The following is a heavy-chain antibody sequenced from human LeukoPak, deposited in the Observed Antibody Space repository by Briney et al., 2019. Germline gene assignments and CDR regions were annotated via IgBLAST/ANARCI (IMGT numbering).Heavy chain of an antibody. CDR1: GVSISSDY. J-gene: IGHJ4*02. V-gene: IGHV4-59*08. CDR3: ARSTYYYDSSGYPFAY. CDR2: IYYSVST. D-gene: IGHD3-22*01. Sequence: SETLSLTCTVSGVSISSDYWSWIRQPPGKGLGWIGYIYYSVSTNYNPSLKSRVTISVDTSKNQFSLKLSSVTAADTAVYYCARSTYYYDSSGYPFAYWGQGTLVTVSS.